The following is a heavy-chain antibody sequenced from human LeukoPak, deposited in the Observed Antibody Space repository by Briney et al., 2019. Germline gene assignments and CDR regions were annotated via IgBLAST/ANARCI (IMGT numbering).Heavy chain of an antibody. J-gene: IGHJ6*02. Sequence: GGSLRLSCAASGFTFSTFTMTWVRHAPGKGLEWISYIDDSSSTIYHADSVKGRFTISRDNSKNTLYLQMNSLRAEDTAVYYCAKIEVVLMVYARSPRGMDVWGQGTTVTVSS. CDR1: GFTFSTFT. V-gene: IGHV3-48*01. D-gene: IGHD2-8*01. CDR3: AKIEVVLMVYARSPRGMDV. CDR2: IDDSSSTI.